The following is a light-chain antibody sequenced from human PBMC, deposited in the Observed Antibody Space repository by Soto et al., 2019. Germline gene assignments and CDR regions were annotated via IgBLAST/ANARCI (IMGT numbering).Light chain of an antibody. CDR2: KAS. J-gene: IGKJ1*01. Sequence: EIPMTQSAYNLAASVGDGVSIXCRASHDFGTCIDWYQQIKGQGPNELIYKASTLESGVTSRFSGSGFGIEFNFTINSLQPDDSATYECQQYDSYSTFGQGTKVDIK. V-gene: IGKV1-5*03. CDR3: QQYDSYST. CDR1: HDFGTC.